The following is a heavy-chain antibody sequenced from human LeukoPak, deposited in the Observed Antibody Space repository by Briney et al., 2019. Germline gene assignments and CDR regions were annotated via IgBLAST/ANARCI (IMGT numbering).Heavy chain of an antibody. CDR3: ARDGAGSSSWYVFDY. CDR2: XYYSGST. Sequence: PSETLSLTCAVYGVSFSGYYWSWIRQPPGKGLXXXXXXYYSGSTXXNXXXXXRXTISVDTSKNQFSLKLSSVTAADTAVYYCARDGAGSSSWYVFDYWGQGTLVTVSS. V-gene: IGHV4-59*01. J-gene: IGHJ4*02. CDR1: GVSFSGYY. D-gene: IGHD6-13*01.